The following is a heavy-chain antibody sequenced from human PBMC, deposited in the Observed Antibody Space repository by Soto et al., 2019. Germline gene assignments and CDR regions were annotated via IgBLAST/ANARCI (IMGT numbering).Heavy chain of an antibody. Sequence: LGGSLRLSCAASGFTFRSYAMTWVRQAPGKGLEWVSTIGGRGGNTYYAGSVKGRFTISRDNSKNTLFLQMDSLRAEDTALYYCAKTRDIYYGMDVWGQGTTVTVSS. J-gene: IGHJ6*02. CDR2: IGGRGGNT. CDR3: AKTRDIYYGMDV. D-gene: IGHD2-21*02. V-gene: IGHV3-23*01. CDR1: GFTFRSYA.